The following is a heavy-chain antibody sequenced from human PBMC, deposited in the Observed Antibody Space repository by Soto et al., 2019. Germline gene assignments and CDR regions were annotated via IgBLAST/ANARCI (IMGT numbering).Heavy chain of an antibody. CDR2: IIPIFGTA. Sequence: QVQLVQSGAEVKKPGSSVKVSCKASGGTFSSYAISWVRQAPGQGLEWMGGIIPIFGTANYAQKFQGRVTITADDSTSPADMELRSLRSEDTAVYYCAREISTVVTGWFDPGGQGTLVTVSS. D-gene: IGHD2-15*01. V-gene: IGHV1-69*12. CDR1: GGTFSSYA. J-gene: IGHJ5*02. CDR3: AREISTVVTGWFDP.